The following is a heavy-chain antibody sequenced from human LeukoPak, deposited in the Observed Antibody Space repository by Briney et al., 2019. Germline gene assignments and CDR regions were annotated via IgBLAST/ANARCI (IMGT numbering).Heavy chain of an antibody. D-gene: IGHD1-1*01. CDR3: TRDKQKLDDY. V-gene: IGHV3-11*05. CDR1: GFTFSDYY. Sequence: PGGSLRLSCAASGFTFSDYYMSWIRQAPGKGLDWVSDISSSSRYANYAASVKGRYTITRDNAKKSLYRQMSSLRAEDTAVYYGTRDKQKLDDYWGQGTLGTLSS. J-gene: IGHJ4*02. CDR2: ISSSSRYA.